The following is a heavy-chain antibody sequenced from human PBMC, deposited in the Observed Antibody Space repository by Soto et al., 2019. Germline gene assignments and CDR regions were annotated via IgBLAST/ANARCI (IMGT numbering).Heavy chain of an antibody. CDR1: GFSFSSFA. CDR3: SKGVELDV. J-gene: IGHJ6*04. D-gene: IGHD1-26*01. V-gene: IGHV3-23*01. Sequence: EVLLLESGGGLVQPGGSLRLSCEASGFSFSSFAMNWVRQAPGKGLEWVSAIGDSGASTYYADSVKGRFTISRDNSRNTLYLQLNSLRADDTAVYYCSKGVELDVWGNGTTVIGSS. CDR2: IGDSGAST.